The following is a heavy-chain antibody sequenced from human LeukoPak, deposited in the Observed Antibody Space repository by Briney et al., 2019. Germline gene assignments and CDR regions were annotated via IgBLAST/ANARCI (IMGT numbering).Heavy chain of an antibody. D-gene: IGHD3-9*01. CDR1: GGSISSSSYY. J-gene: IGHJ6*03. CDR2: IYYSGST. V-gene: IGHV4-39*07. Sequence: SETLSLTCTVSGGSISSSSYYWGWIRQPPGKGLEWIGSIYYSGSTNYNPSLKSRVTISVDTSKNQFSLKLSSVTAADTAVYYCARGDYDILTGYPDTYYYYYMDVWGKGTTVTVSS. CDR3: ARGDYDILTGYPDTYYYYYMDV.